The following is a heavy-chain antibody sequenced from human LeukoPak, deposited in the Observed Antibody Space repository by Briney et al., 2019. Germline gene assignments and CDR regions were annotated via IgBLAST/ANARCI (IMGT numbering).Heavy chain of an antibody. CDR3: AREGEGVRFDY. D-gene: IGHD3-10*01. J-gene: IGHJ4*02. Sequence: TGRSLRLSCAVSGFTFSSYGMHWVRQAPGKGLEWVAVIWYDGSSKYYADSVKGRFTISRDNSKNTLYLQMNSLRAEDTAVYYCAREGEGVRFDYWGQGTLVTVSS. V-gene: IGHV3-33*01. CDR2: IWYDGSSK. CDR1: GFTFSSYG.